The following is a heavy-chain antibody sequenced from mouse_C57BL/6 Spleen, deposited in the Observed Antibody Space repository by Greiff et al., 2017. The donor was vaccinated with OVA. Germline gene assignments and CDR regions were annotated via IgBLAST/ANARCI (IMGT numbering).Heavy chain of an antibody. CDR1: GFNIKNTY. J-gene: IGHJ3*01. CDR3: ARSRAYYSAWFAY. Sequence: EVMLVESVAELVRPGASVKLSCTASGFNIKNTYMHWVKQRPEQGLEWIGRIDPANGNTKYAPKFQGKATITADTSSNTAYLQLSSLTSEDTAIYYCARSRAYYSAWFAYWGQGTLVTVSA. D-gene: IGHD2-12*01. V-gene: IGHV14-3*01. CDR2: IDPANGNT.